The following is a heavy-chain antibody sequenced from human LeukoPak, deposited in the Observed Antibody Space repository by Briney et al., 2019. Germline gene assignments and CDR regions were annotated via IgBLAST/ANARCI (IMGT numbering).Heavy chain of an antibody. Sequence: SETLSLTCTVSGGSISSYYWSWIRQPPGKGLEWIGYIYYSGSTNYNPSLKSRVTISVDTSKNQFSLKLSPVTAADTAVYYCAGCDGYSGYDCWFDPWGQGTLVTVSS. D-gene: IGHD5-12*01. J-gene: IGHJ5*02. CDR3: AGCDGYSGYDCWFDP. CDR1: GGSISSYY. V-gene: IGHV4-59*08. CDR2: IYYSGST.